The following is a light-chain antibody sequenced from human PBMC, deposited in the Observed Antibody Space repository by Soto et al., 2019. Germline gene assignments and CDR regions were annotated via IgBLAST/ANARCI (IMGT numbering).Light chain of an antibody. V-gene: IGLV2-11*01. CDR1: SGDIGGYNY. Sequence: QSALTQPRSVSGSPGQSVAISCTGTSGDIGGYNYVSWYQHHPGQAPKLLIYDVTERPSGVPGRYSGSKSANTASLTISGLQSEDEADYYCCSHTGSYTFIFGGGTKLTVL. J-gene: IGLJ2*01. CDR3: CSHTGSYTFI. CDR2: DVT.